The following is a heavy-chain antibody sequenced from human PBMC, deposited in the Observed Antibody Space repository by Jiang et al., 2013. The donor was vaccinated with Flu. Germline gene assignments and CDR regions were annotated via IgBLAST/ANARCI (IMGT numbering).Heavy chain of an antibody. CDR2: GGSA. V-gene: IGHV3-23*01. Sequence: GGSAYYADSVKGRFTISRDNSKNMLYLQMNSLRAEDTAVYYCAGGRYDFWSGYSMDVWGQGTTVTVSS. J-gene: IGHJ6*02. D-gene: IGHD3-3*01. CDR3: AGGRYDFWSGYSMDV.